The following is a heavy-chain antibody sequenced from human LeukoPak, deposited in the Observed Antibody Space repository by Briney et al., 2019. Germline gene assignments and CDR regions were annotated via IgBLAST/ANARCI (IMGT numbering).Heavy chain of an antibody. V-gene: IGHV5-51*01. D-gene: IGHD3-10*01. Sequence: GESLKISCKGSGYTFTNYWNGWVRQMPGKGLEWMGIIYPGDSDTRYSPSFQGQVTISADKSISTAYLQWSSLKTSDTAMYYCARHFYGSGSYRYNWFDPWGQGTLVTVSS. CDR1: GYTFTNYW. J-gene: IGHJ5*02. CDR3: ARHFYGSGSYRYNWFDP. CDR2: IYPGDSDT.